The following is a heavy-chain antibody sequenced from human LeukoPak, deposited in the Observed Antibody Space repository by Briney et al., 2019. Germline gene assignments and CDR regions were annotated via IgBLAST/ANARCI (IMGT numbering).Heavy chain of an antibody. V-gene: IGHV3-74*01. J-gene: IGHJ3*02. CDR1: GFTFSSYW. Sequence: PGGSLRLSCAASGFTFSSYWIHWVRQAPGKGLVWVSRISGDGSTTSYADSVKGRSTISRDNAKNTLSLQMNSLRAEDTAVYYCARGYYYDSSGSLRAFDIWGQGTMVTVSS. CDR3: ARGYYYDSSGSLRAFDI. CDR2: ISGDGSTT. D-gene: IGHD3-22*01.